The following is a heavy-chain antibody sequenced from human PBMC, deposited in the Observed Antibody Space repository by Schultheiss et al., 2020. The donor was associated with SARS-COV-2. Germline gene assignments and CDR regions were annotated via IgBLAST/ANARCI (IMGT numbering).Heavy chain of an antibody. J-gene: IGHJ3*02. CDR2: IWYDGSKK. CDR1: GITFSTYS. D-gene: IGHD2-15*01. CDR3: ARNTDYCSGDSCYRDAFDI. V-gene: IGHV3-33*08. Sequence: GGSLRLSCAASGITFSTYSMNWVRQAPGKGLEWVAVIWYDGSKKYYADSVKGRFTISRDNSKNTLYLQMDSLRAEDTAVYYCARNTDYCSGDSCYRDAFDIWGQGTMVTVSS.